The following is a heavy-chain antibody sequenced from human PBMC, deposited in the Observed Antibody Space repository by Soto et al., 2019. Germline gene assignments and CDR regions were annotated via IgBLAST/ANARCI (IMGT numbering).Heavy chain of an antibody. CDR1: GFTFGDYA. J-gene: IGHJ3*02. V-gene: IGHV3-49*03. Sequence: PGGSLRLSCTASGFTFGDYAMSWFRQAPGKGLEWVGFIRSKAYGGTTEYAASVKGRCTISRDDSKSIAYLQMNSLKTEDTAVYYCTSTTYYDFWSGDAFDIWGQGTMVTVSS. D-gene: IGHD3-3*01. CDR3: TSTTYYDFWSGDAFDI. CDR2: IRSKAYGGTT.